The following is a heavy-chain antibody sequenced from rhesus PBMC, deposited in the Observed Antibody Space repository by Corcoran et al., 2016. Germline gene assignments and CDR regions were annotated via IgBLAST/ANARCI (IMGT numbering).Heavy chain of an antibody. V-gene: IGHV4S10*01. J-gene: IGHJ4*01. CDR2: IYGSSTST. CDR1: GGSISDSYR. CDR3: ARTSIAAAGKDDY. D-gene: IGHD6-25*01. Sequence: QVQLQESGPGVVKPSETLSLTCAVSGGSISDSYRWSWIRQPPGKGLEWIGYIYGSSTSTNYNPSLKSRVTISQDTSKNQFSLKLGSVTAADTAVYYCARTSIAAAGKDDYWGQGVLVTVSS.